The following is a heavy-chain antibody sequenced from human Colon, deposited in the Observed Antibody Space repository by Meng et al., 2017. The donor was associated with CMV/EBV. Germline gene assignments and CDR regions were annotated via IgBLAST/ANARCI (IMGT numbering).Heavy chain of an antibody. J-gene: IGHJ5*02. CDR3: TKSHCGGDCSGSDGS. Sequence: SVFTLTSYVMRWVRQAPGKEREWVSSINAGGGRTYYPDSVKGRFTISRDNSKNTLYLQMNSLRAEDTAIYYCTKSHCGGDCSGSDGSWGQGTLVTVSS. D-gene: IGHD2-21*02. CDR1: VFTLTSYV. CDR2: INAGGGRT. V-gene: IGHV3-23*01.